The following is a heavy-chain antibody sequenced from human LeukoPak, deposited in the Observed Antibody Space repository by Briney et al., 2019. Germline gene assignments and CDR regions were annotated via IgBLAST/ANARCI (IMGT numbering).Heavy chain of an antibody. CDR1: GFNFGYHF. J-gene: IGHJ4*02. Sequence: GGSLRLSCVAPGFNFGYHFMSWVRRARGGGLEWVANINPDGSIRFQADSEKGRLTISGENTRSSGYLQMNSRRGENTAVYFCVRAVDVVVYWGQGDLCAASS. V-gene: IGHV3-7*01. CDR3: VRAVDVVVY. CDR2: INPDGSIR. D-gene: IGHD2-21*01.